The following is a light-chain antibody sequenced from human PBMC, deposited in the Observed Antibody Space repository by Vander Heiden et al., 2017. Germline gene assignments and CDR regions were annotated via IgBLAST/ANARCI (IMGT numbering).Light chain of an antibody. CDR3: QSYDSSLSVV. Sequence: HSAFPQLPSVSGAPRQRLILSRPGRSSNIGAGYGVHWYQQLPGTAPKLLIYGNTNRPSGVPDRFSGSKSGTSASLAITGLQAEDEADYYCQSYDSSLSVVFGGGTKLTVL. CDR1: SSNIGAGYG. CDR2: GNT. V-gene: IGLV1-40*01. J-gene: IGLJ2*01.